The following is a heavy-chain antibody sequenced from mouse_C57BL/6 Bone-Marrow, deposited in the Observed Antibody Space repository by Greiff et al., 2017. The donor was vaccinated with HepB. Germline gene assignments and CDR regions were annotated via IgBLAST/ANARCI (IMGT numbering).Heavy chain of an antibody. J-gene: IGHJ2*01. Sequence: EVKLVESGGGLVKPGGSLKLSCAASGFTFSSYTMSWVRQTPEKRLEWVATISGGGGNTYYPDSVKGRFTISRDNAKNTLYLQMSSLRSEDTALYYWARDGYYPYYFDYWGQGTTLTVSS. CDR1: GFTFSSYT. CDR3: ARDGYYPYYFDY. D-gene: IGHD2-3*01. V-gene: IGHV5-9*01. CDR2: ISGGGGNT.